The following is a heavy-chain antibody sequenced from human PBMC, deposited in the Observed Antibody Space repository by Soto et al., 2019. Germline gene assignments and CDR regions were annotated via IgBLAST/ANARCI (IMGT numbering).Heavy chain of an antibody. V-gene: IGHV3-21*01. CDR1: GFTFSSYS. CDR3: ARETFVVVPAAMYNWFDP. Sequence: GGSLRLSCAASGFTFSSYSMNWVRQAPGKGLEWVSSISSSSSYIYYADSVKGRFTISRDNAKNSLYLQMNSLRAEDTAVYYCARETFVVVPAAMYNWFDPWGQGTLVTVSS. CDR2: ISSSSSYI. J-gene: IGHJ5*02. D-gene: IGHD2-2*01.